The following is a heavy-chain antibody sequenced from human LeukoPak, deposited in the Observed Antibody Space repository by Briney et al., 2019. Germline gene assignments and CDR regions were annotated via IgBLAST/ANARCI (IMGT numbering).Heavy chain of an antibody. CDR3: ARGGNYYGSGSYSNAFDI. V-gene: IGHV3-20*04. Sequence: GGSLRLSCAASGFTFDDYGMSWVRQAPGKGLEWVSGINWNGGSTGYADSVKGRFTISRDNAKNSLYLQMNSLRAEDTALYYCARGGNYYGSGSYSNAFDIWGQGTMVTVSS. D-gene: IGHD3-10*01. CDR2: INWNGGST. CDR1: GFTFDDYG. J-gene: IGHJ3*02.